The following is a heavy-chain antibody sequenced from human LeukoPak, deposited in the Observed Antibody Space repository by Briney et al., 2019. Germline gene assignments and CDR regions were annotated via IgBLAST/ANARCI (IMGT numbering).Heavy chain of an antibody. D-gene: IGHD6-13*01. CDR1: GYSFTSYW. V-gene: IGHV5-51*01. Sequence: HGEPLKISCKGSGYSFTSYWIGWVRQMPGKGLEWMGIIYPGDSDTRYSPSFQGQVTISADKSISTAYLQWSSLKASDTAMYYCARRLTALAAAGTVENWFDLWGQGTLVTVSS. J-gene: IGHJ5*02. CDR2: IYPGDSDT. CDR3: ARRLTALAAAGTVENWFDL.